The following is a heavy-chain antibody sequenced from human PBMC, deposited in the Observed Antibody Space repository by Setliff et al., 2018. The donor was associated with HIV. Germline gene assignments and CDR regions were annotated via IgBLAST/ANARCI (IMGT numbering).Heavy chain of an antibody. CDR1: GFNFLAHW. CDR3: ARLPYYVSGGVFDH. CDR2: VYPGDSDT. V-gene: IGHV5-51*01. J-gene: IGHJ4*02. D-gene: IGHD3-10*01. Sequence: PGESLKISCQCSGFNFLAHWIGWVRQVPEKGLEWMGIVYPGDSDTRYNPSFEGQVTVSADKTITTAYLQLTSLKASDTAMYFCARLPYYVSGGVFDHWGKGKLVTVSS.